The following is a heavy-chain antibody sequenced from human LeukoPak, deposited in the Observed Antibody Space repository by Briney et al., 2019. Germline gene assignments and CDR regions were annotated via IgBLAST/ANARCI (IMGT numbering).Heavy chain of an antibody. CDR3: ARENGDHAAWFDP. CDR1: GGTFSSYA. CDR2: IIPIFGTA. J-gene: IGHJ5*02. Sequence: SVKVSCKASGGTFSSYAISWVRQAPGQGLEWMGGIIPIFGTANYAQKFQGSVTITADESTSTAYMELSSLRSEDTAVYYCARENGDHAAWFDPWGQGTLVTVSS. V-gene: IGHV1-69*13. D-gene: IGHD4-17*01.